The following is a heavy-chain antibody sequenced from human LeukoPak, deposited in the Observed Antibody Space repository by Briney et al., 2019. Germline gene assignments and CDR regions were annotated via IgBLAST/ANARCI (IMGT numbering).Heavy chain of an antibody. V-gene: IGHV3-30*19. CDR2: ISYDGSNK. D-gene: IGHD3-22*01. Sequence: GGSLRLSCAASGFTFSSYGMHWVRQAPGKGLEWVAVISYDGSNKYYADSVKGRFTISRDSSKNTLYLQMNSLRAEDTAVYYCARQYYYDSSGYPPPFDYWGQGTLVTVSS. CDR3: ARQYYYDSSGYPPPFDY. J-gene: IGHJ4*02. CDR1: GFTFSSYG.